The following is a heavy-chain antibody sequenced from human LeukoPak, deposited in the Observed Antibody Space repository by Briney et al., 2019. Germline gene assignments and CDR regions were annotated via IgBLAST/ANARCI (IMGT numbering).Heavy chain of an antibody. CDR1: GFTFDDYA. D-gene: IGHD3-22*01. J-gene: IGHJ4*02. Sequence: GRSLRLSCAASGFTFDDYAMHWVRHAPGKGLEWVSGISWNSGSTYYADSVKGRFTISRDNSKNTLYLQMNSLRAEDTAVYYCATPKYYYDSSGYPLSGYFDYWGQRTLVTVSS. CDR2: ISWNSGST. V-gene: IGHV3-9*01. CDR3: ATPKYYYDSSGYPLSGYFDY.